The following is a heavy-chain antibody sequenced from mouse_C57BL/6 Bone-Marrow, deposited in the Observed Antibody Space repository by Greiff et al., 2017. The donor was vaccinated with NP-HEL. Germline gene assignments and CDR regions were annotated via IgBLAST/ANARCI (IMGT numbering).Heavy chain of an antibody. CDR1: GYSITSGYY. V-gene: IGHV3-6*01. CDR3: ARDGGGYFDY. CDR2: ISYDGSN. Sequence: EVQVVESGPGLVKPSQSLSLTCSVTGYSITSGYYWNWIRQFPGNKLEWMGYISYDGSNNYNPSLKNRISITRDTSKNQFFLKLNSVTTEDTATYYCARDGGGYFDYWGQGTTLTVSS. J-gene: IGHJ2*01.